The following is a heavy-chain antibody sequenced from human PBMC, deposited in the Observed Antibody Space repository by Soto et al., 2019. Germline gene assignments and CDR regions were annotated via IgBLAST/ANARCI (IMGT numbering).Heavy chain of an antibody. V-gene: IGHV2-5*02. CDR2: IYWDDDK. CDR1: GFSLTTRGVG. CDR3: AHIPNYYQYDWFDP. Sequence: QITLKESGPTLVKPTQTLTLTCTFSGFSLTTRGVGVGWIRQPPGKALECLALIYWDDDKRYSPSLQSRLSITKDTSRNPVVLTMTNVDPVDTATYYCAHIPNYYQYDWFDPWGQGTLVSVPS. J-gene: IGHJ5*02. D-gene: IGHD3-16*01.